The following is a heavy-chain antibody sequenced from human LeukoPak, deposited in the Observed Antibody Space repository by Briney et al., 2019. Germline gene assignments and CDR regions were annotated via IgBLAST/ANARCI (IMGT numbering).Heavy chain of an antibody. CDR1: GGSISGYY. V-gene: IGHV4-59*01. J-gene: IGHJ6*02. D-gene: IGHD4-17*01. Sequence: PSETLSLTCTVSGGSISGYYWSWIRQPPGKGLEWIGYIYSSGSTNYNPSLKSRVTISEDTSKNQFSLNLTPVTAADTAVYYCARGYGDYYYYYGMDVWGQGTTVTVSS. CDR3: ARGYGDYYYYYGMDV. CDR2: IYSSGST.